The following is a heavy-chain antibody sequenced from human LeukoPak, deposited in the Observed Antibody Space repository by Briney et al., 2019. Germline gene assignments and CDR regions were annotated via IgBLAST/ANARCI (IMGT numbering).Heavy chain of an antibody. CDR2: INPNGGST. J-gene: IGHJ4*02. Sequence: APVKVSCKASGYTFTSYYMHWVRQAPGQGLEWMGIINPNGGSTSYAQKFQGRVTMTRDTSTSTVYMDLSSLRSEDTAVYYCARRGSQLNFDYWGQGTLVIVSS. CDR1: GYTFTSYY. V-gene: IGHV1-46*01. CDR3: ARRGSQLNFDY. D-gene: IGHD5-18*01.